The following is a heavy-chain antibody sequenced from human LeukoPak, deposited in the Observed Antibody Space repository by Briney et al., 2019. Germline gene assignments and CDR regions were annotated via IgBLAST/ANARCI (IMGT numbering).Heavy chain of an antibody. CDR3: ATPPGRRYYYYSSGFVDY. CDR1: GFTFSSYS. V-gene: IGHV3-21*01. D-gene: IGHD3-22*01. Sequence: GGSLRLSCAASGFTFSSYSMNWVRQAPGKGLEWVSSISSSSSYIYYADSVKGRFTISRDNAKNSLYLQMNSLRAEDTAVYYCATPPGRRYYYYSSGFVDYWGQGTLVTVSS. CDR2: ISSSSSYI. J-gene: IGHJ4*02.